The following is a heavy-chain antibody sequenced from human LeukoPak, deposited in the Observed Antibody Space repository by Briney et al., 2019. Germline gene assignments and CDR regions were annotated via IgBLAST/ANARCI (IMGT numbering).Heavy chain of an antibody. CDR3: ARGHDYSNYEFDY. D-gene: IGHD4-11*01. CDR2: TNPNSGGT. CDR1: GGTFSSYA. Sequence: ASVKVSCKASGGTFSSYAISWVRQAPGQGLEWMGRTNPNSGGTNYAQKFQGRATMTRDTSISTAYMELSRLRSDDTAVYYCARGHDYSNYEFDYWGQGTLVTVSS. J-gene: IGHJ4*02. V-gene: IGHV1-2*06.